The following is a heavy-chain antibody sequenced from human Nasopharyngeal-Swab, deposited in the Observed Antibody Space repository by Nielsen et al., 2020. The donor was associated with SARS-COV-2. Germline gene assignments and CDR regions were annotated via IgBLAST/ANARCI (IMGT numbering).Heavy chain of an antibody. CDR1: GFTFSSYA. CDR2: ISGSGGST. CDR3: AKSFAALTTVSNFDY. V-gene: IGHV3-23*01. J-gene: IGHJ4*02. D-gene: IGHD4-17*01. Sequence: GESLKIFCAASGFTFSSYAMSWVRQAPGKGLEWVSAISGSGGSTYYADSVKGRFAISRDNSKNTLYLQMNSLRAEDTAVYYCAKSFAALTTVSNFDYWGQGTLVTVSS.